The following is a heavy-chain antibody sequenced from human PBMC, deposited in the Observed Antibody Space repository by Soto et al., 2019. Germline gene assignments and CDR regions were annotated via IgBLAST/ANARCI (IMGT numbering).Heavy chain of an antibody. D-gene: IGHD3-10*01. V-gene: IGHV3-53*01. J-gene: IGHJ4*02. CDR1: GFTVSNNY. CDR3: ATHPGGGGY. Sequence: EVQLVESGGGLIQPGGSLRLSCAVSGFTVSNNYMSWVRQAPGKGLEGVSVIYSGGYTAYGDSVKGRFTISRDNSKNTLYLQRKSRGAGRAAVFFLATHPGGGGYWGQGTLVTVSS. CDR2: IYSGGYT.